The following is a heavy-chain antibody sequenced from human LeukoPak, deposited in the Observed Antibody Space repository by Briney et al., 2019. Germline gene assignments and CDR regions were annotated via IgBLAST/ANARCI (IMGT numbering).Heavy chain of an antibody. V-gene: IGHV4-39*07. CDR1: GDSISSSTYY. D-gene: IGHD1-26*01. Sequence: SETLSLTCTVSGDSISSSTYYWGWIRQPPGKGLEWIGSIYHSGSTYYNPSLKSRVTISVDTSKNQFSLKLSSVTAADTAVYYCARGGGRRYYYYMDVWGKGTTVTVSS. CDR3: ARGGGRRYYYYMDV. J-gene: IGHJ6*03. CDR2: IYHSGST.